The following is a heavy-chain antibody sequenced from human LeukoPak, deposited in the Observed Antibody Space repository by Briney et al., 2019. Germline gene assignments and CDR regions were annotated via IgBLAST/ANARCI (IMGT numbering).Heavy chain of an antibody. V-gene: IGHV4-39*01. J-gene: IGHJ4*02. D-gene: IGHD3-22*01. Sequence: SETLSLTCTVSGGSISSSSYYWGWIRQPPGKGLEWLGTIYFGGSTYYNPSLKSRITISVDTSKNQFSLKLSSATAADTAVYYCARHLAIYDSGGYYYERGRYYFDFWGQGALVTVSS. CDR1: GGSISSSSYY. CDR3: ARHLAIYDSGGYYYERGRYYFDF. CDR2: IYFGGST.